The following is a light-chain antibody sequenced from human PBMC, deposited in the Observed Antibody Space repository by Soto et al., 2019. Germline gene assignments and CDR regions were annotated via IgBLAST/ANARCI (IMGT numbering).Light chain of an antibody. Sequence: EVVLTQSPGTLSLSPGERATLSCRTSQSVVNYQLAWYRQKPGQAPRLLIYAASTRATGIPARFSGSGSGTEFTLTINSLQSEDFAVYYCQQYNTWPETFGQGTKVEIK. CDR1: QSVVNY. CDR3: QQYNTWPET. J-gene: IGKJ1*01. V-gene: IGKV3-15*01. CDR2: AAS.